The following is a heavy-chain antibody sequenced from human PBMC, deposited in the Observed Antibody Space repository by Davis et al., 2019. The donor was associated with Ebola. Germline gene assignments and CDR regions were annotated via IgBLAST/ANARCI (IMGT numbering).Heavy chain of an antibody. J-gene: IGHJ4*02. CDR2: IYSGGST. CDR3: ARGPYGSGGG. D-gene: IGHD3-10*01. V-gene: IGHV3-53*01. CDR1: GFTVSSNY. Sequence: GESLKISCAASGFTVSSNYMSWVRQAPGKGLEWVSVIYSGGSTYYADSVKGRFTISRDNSKNTLYLQMNSLRAEDTAVYYCARGPYGSGGGWGQGTLVTVSS.